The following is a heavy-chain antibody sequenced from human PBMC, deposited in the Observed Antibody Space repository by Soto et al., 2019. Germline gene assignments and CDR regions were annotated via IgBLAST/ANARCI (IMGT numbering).Heavy chain of an antibody. Sequence: GGSLRLSCAASGFSFSHYWMHWVRQAPGKGLVWVSRISPDGRTTTYADSVKGRFTISRDNAKSTLYLQMNSLRAEDTAVYYCARDHYYDSSGYYYVGFPLVYWGQGTLVTVSS. V-gene: IGHV3-74*01. CDR3: ARDHYYDSSGYYYVGFPLVY. CDR1: GFSFSHYW. D-gene: IGHD3-22*01. J-gene: IGHJ4*02. CDR2: ISPDGRTT.